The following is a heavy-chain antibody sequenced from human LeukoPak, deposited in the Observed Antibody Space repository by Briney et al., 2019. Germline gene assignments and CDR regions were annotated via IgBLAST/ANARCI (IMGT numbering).Heavy chain of an antibody. D-gene: IGHD6-19*01. Sequence: PSETPSLTRTVSGYSTSRGYYWGWTRQPPGKGLEWIGSIYHIGSTSYTPTLTSRVTISVDTTRNKFSFTLSSVTSADPAVHCCSRDRIAVSDPPNWFDPWGQGTLVIVSS. J-gene: IGHJ5*02. CDR2: IYHIGST. V-gene: IGHV4-38-2*02. CDR3: SRDRIAVSDPPNWFDP. CDR1: GYSTSRGYY.